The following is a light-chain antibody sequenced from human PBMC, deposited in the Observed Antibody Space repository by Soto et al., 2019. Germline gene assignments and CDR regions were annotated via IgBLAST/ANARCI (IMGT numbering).Light chain of an antibody. V-gene: IGLV1-51*01. CDR2: DDN. CDR1: SSNIGGNS. CDR3: GSWDSSLSAYV. J-gene: IGLJ1*01. Sequence: QSVLTQPPSASAAPGQKVTISCSGSSSNIGGNSVSWYQQLPGTAPKLLIYDDNKRPSGIPDRFSSSKSGTSATLGITGFQTGDEADYYCGSWDSSLSAYVFGTGTKVTV.